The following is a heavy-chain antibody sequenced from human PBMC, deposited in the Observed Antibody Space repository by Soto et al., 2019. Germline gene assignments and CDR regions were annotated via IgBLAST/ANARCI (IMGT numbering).Heavy chain of an antibody. D-gene: IGHD6-19*01. V-gene: IGHV3-30*18. J-gene: IGHJ4*02. CDR2: ISYDGSNK. CDR1: GFTFSSYG. CDR3: AKDRGYSSRLFDY. Sequence: QVQLVESGGGVVQPGRSLRLSCAAPGFTFSSYGMHWVRQAPGKGLEWVAVISYDGSNKYYADSVKGRFTISRDNSKNTLYLQMNSLRAEDTAVYYCAKDRGYSSRLFDYWGQGTLVTVSS.